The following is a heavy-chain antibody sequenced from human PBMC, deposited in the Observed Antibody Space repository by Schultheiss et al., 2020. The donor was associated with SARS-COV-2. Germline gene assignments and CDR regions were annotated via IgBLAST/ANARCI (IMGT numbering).Heavy chain of an antibody. CDR1: GYTFTGYY. Sequence: ASVKVSCKASGYTFTGYYMHWVRQAPGQGLEWMGWINPNSGGTNYAQKFQGRVTMTRDTSISTAYMELSSLRAEDTAVYYCAKVPGGRYFDWLLFLFGYWGQGTLVTVSS. CDR2: INPNSGGT. D-gene: IGHD3-9*01. J-gene: IGHJ4*02. V-gene: IGHV1-2*02. CDR3: AKVPGGRYFDWLLFLFGY.